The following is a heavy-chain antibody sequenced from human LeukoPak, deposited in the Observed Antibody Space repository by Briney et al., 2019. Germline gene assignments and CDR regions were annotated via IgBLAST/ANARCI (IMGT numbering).Heavy chain of an antibody. V-gene: IGHV4-4*07. CDR3: ARDIYYDSSGYPVISYGMDV. CDR1: GGSISSYY. CDR2: IYTSGST. Sequence: SETLSLTCTVSGGSISSYYWSWIRQPAGKGLEWIGRIYTSGSTNYNPSLKSRVTMSVDTFKNQFSLKLSSVTAADTAVYYCARDIYYDSSGYPVISYGMDVWGQGTTVTVSS. J-gene: IGHJ6*02. D-gene: IGHD3-22*01.